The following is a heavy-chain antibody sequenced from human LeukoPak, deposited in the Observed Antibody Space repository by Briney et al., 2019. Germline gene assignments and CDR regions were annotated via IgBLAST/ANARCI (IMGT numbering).Heavy chain of an antibody. CDR1: GFTFSVSA. CDR3: TRHDGSRIDY. D-gene: IGHD6-13*01. Sequence: GGSLRLSCAASGFTFSVSAMHWVRQASGKGLEWVGRIRSKANSYATAYAASVKGRFTISRDDSKNTAYLQMNSLKTEDTAVYYCTRHDGSRIDYWGQGTLLTVSS. CDR2: IRSKANSYAT. J-gene: IGHJ4*02. V-gene: IGHV3-73*01.